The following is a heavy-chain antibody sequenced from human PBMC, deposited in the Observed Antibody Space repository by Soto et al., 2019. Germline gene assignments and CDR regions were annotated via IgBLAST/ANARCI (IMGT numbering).Heavy chain of an antibody. CDR1: GGAINSGCYY. J-gene: IGHJ4*02. V-gene: IGHV4-31*03. D-gene: IGHD6-13*01. CDR2: IYYSGST. CDR3: ARGSTGYSSSWYRY. Sequence: LSLTSTVSGGAINSGCYYWTWIRQHPGKGLEWIGYIYYSGSTYYNPSLKSRVTISVDTSKNQFSLKLSSVTAADTAVYYCARGSTGYSSSWYRYWGQGTLVTVSS.